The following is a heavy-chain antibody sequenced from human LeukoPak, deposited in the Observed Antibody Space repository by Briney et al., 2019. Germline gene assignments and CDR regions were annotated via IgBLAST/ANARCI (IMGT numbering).Heavy chain of an antibody. V-gene: IGHV3-7*03. Sequence: PRGSLRLSCVASGYTFSSYWMNWARQAPGEGREWVASINDNGIVNYYVDSVKGRCTISRDNTKNSLYLRMSNVRAEDTAAYFCARGCGVDVWSQGCSVTV. CDR2: INDNGIVN. D-gene: IGHD2-8*01. J-gene: IGHJ6*02. CDR1: GYTFSSYW. CDR3: ARGCGVDV.